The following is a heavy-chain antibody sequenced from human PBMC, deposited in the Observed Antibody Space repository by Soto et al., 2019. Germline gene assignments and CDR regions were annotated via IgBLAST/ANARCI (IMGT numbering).Heavy chain of an antibody. V-gene: IGHV4-30-4*01. J-gene: IGHJ6*02. CDR3: ARAYGSGSYGMDV. CDR1: GGSISSGDYY. Sequence: SLTCTVSGGSISSGDYYWSWIRQPPGKGLEWIGYIYYSGSTYYNPSLESRVTISVDTSKNQFSLKLSSVTAADTAVYYCARAYGSGSYGMDVWGQGTTVTVSS. D-gene: IGHD3-10*01. CDR2: IYYSGST.